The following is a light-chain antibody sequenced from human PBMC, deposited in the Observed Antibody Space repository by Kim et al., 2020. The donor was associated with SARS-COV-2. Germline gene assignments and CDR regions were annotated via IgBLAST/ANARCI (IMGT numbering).Light chain of an antibody. CDR2: GAS. CDR3: QQYNDWPRT. V-gene: IGKV3-15*01. CDR1: RSVSSS. Sequence: EIVMTQSPATLSVSPGERATLSCRASRSVSSSLAWYQQKPGQAPRVLIYGASTRATGIPARFSGSGSGTDFTLTISSLQSEDFAVYYCQQYNDWPRTFGQGTKVDIK. J-gene: IGKJ1*01.